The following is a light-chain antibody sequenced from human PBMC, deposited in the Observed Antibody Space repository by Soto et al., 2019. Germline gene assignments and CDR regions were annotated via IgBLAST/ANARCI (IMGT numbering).Light chain of an antibody. CDR3: HQHGGSPET. CDR1: RSTDSIY. J-gene: IGKJ1*01. CDR2: RAS. Sequence: EVVLTQSTGTLFLSPGERVTLSGKASRSTDSIYLAWYQQKPGQAPRLLIFRASNKATGIPDRFSGSGSGTEFILTISELEPEDSGIYHCHQHGGSPETFGQGSMV. V-gene: IGKV3-20*01.